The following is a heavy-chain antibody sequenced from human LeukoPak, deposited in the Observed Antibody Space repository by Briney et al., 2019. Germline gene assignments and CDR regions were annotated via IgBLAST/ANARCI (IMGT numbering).Heavy chain of an antibody. CDR3: ARDFMVRGVTTPDY. Sequence: GSSVKVSCKASGGTFSSYAISWVRQAPGQGLQWMGWMNPNSGVTNYAQKFQGRVTMTRDTSISTAYMELSGLRYDDTAVYYCARDFMVRGVTTPDYWGQGTLVTVSS. V-gene: IGHV1-2*02. J-gene: IGHJ4*02. CDR1: GGTFSSYA. CDR2: MNPNSGVT. D-gene: IGHD3-10*01.